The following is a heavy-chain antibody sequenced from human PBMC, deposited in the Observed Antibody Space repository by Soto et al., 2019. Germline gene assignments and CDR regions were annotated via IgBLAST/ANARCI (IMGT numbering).Heavy chain of an antibody. J-gene: IGHJ6*02. CDR1: GYSIGSGYY. CDR3: ARTFDYYGMDV. V-gene: IGHV4-38-2*01. CDR2: IYHAGSV. Sequence: SETLSLTCAVSGYSIGSGYYWAWIRQSPGKGLEWIGSIYHAGSVYYNPSLNGRVALSMDTSKNHFSLKLTSVTAADTAVYYCARTFDYYGMDVWGQGTTVTVSS.